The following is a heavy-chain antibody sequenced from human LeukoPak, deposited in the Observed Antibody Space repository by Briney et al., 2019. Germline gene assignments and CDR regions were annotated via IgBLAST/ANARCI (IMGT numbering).Heavy chain of an antibody. CDR3: ARQLELGDY. J-gene: IGHJ4*02. CDR1: GFTFSSYG. CDR2: IWYDGSNK. Sequence: GRSLRLSCTASGFTFSSYGMHWVRQAPGKGLEWVAVIWYDGSNKYYADSVKGRFTISRDNSKNTLYLQMNSLRAEDTAVYYCARQLELGDYWGQGTPVTGSS. V-gene: IGHV3-33*01. D-gene: IGHD1-7*01.